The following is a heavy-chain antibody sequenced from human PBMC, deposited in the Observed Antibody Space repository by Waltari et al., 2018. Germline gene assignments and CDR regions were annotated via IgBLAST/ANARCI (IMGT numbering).Heavy chain of an antibody. CDR1: GDSVSSGPYF. V-gene: IGHV4-39*07. CDR3: ARARSGTINSFDP. J-gene: IGHJ5*02. Sequence: QLQLQESGPRLVKPAETLSLTCTVSGDSVSSGPYFWAWIRQPPGKGLEWLGSMFYSGTTYHNSSLKSRVTISGDTSKNQVSLQLKSVTAADTAVYFCARARSGTINSFDPWGRGTLFTVSS. CDR2: MFYSGTT. D-gene: IGHD1-26*01.